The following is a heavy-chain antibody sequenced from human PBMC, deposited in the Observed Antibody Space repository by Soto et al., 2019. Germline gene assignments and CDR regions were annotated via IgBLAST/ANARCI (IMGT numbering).Heavy chain of an antibody. CDR1: GFTFSSYA. Sequence: PGGSLRLSCAASGFTFSSYAMSWVRQAPGKGLEWVSAISGSGGSTYYADSVKGQLTISRDNSKNTLFLHMSSLRAEDTAVYYCAKDDGSGWYFGPWGQGTLVTVSS. J-gene: IGHJ4*02. CDR3: AKDDGSGWYFGP. V-gene: IGHV3-23*01. CDR2: ISGSGGST. D-gene: IGHD6-19*01.